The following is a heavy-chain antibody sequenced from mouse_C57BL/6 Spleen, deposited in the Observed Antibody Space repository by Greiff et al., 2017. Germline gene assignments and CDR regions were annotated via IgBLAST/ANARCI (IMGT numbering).Heavy chain of an antibody. V-gene: IGHV1-59*01. CDR1: GYTFTSYW. CDR2: IDPSDSYT. CDR3: ARSGMRRGGFDY. Sequence: QVQLQQPGAELVRPGTSVKLSCKASGYTFTSYWMHWVKQRPGQGLEWIGVIDPSDSYTNYNQKFKGKATLTVDTSSSTAYMQLSSLTSEDSAVYCCARSGMRRGGFDYWGQGTTLTVSS. J-gene: IGHJ2*01. D-gene: IGHD3-1*01.